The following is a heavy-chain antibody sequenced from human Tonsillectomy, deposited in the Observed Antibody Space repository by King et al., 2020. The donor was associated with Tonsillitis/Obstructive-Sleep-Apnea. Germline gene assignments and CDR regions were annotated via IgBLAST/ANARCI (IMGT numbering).Heavy chain of an antibody. CDR2: ILPNDEK. CDR1: GFSLSNAGMG. Sequence: TLKESGPVLVKPTETLTLTCTVSGFSLSNAGMGVTWIRQPPGKALEWLAHILPNDEKSCSTSLKSRLTISEDTSKSQVVLTMTNMDPVDTATYYCARIARDWGPVGLTYFFDLWGQGTLVTVSS. D-gene: IGHD7-27*01. CDR3: ARIARDWGPVGLTYFFDL. J-gene: IGHJ5*02. V-gene: IGHV2-26*01.